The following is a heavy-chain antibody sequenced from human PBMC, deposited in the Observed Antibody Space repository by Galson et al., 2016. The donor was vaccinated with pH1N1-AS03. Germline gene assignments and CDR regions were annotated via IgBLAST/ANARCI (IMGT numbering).Heavy chain of an antibody. CDR2: ISAYSGNT. D-gene: IGHD3/OR15-3a*01. CDR3: ARDLRSDFGNSFVAGVQFGRY. J-gene: IGHJ4*02. CDR1: GYTFTNFG. V-gene: IGHV1-18*01. Sequence: SVKASCKASGYTFTNFGINWVRQAPGQGLEWLGWISAYSGNTDYAQSLQGRVSMTTDPSTSTAYLELTSLTSGDTAIYYCARDLRSDFGNSFVAGVQFGRYWGQGTLVTVSS.